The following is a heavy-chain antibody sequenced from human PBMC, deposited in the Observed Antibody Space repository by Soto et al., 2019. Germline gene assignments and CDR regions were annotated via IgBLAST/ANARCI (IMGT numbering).Heavy chain of an antibody. V-gene: IGHV2-5*02. CDR2: IHWDDDK. J-gene: IGHJ4*02. D-gene: IGHD3-22*01. CDR3: VHKGGEYYYATSGYSYFDY. CDR1: GFSLTTSGVA. Sequence: QITLKESGPTGVKPTQTLTLTCTFSGFSLTTSGVAVGWIRQPPGKALAWLALIHWDDDKRYSTSLKSRLTITKDTSKKQVVLTMTNMDPVDTATYYCVHKGGEYYYATSGYSYFDYWGQGTLVTVSS.